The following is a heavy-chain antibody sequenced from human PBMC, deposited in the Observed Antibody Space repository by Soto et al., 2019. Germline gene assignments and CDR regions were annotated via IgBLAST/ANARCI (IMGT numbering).Heavy chain of an antibody. CDR2: IYYSGST. CDR3: ARNEGYCSGGSCLGADY. V-gene: IGHV4-59*01. D-gene: IGHD2-15*01. J-gene: IGHJ4*02. CDR1: GGSISSYY. Sequence: SETLSLTCTVSGGSISSYYWSWIRQPPGKGLEWIGYIYYSGSTNYNPSLKSRVTISVDTSKNQFSLKLSSVTAADTAVYYCARNEGYCSGGSCLGADYWGQGTLVTVSS.